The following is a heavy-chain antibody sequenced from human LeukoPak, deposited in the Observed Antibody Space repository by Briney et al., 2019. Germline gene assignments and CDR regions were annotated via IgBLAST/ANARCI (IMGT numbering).Heavy chain of an antibody. V-gene: IGHV3-7*01. D-gene: IGHD2-15*01. Sequence: GRSLRLSCAASGFTFSSYWMSWVRQAPGKGLEWVANVKQDGSEKYYVDSVKGRFTISRDNAKNSLYLQMNSLRAEDTAVYYCARVVVVAAKPGIWGQGTLVTVSS. CDR1: GFTFSSYW. CDR2: VKQDGSEK. J-gene: IGHJ4*02. CDR3: ARVVVVAAKPGI.